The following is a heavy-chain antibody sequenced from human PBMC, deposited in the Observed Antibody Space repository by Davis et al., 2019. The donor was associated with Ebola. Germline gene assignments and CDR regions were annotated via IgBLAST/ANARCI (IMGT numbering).Heavy chain of an antibody. J-gene: IGHJ3*01. D-gene: IGHD2-2*02. Sequence: GESLKISCAASGFTFTNYWMTWVRRAPEKGLQWVANINQDASVKYYVHSVKGRFTISRDNAKNSLYLQMDSLRVEDTAIYYCVRMFCSTSTCYTDAFDVWGQGTMVTVSS. CDR1: GFTFTNYW. V-gene: IGHV3-7*01. CDR3: VRMFCSTSTCYTDAFDV. CDR2: INQDASVK.